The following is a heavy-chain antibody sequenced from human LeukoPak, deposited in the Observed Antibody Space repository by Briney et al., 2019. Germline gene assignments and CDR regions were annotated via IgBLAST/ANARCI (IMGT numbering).Heavy chain of an antibody. CDR1: GGSISSGDYY. Sequence: SETLSLTCTVSGGSISSGDYYWSWIRQPPGKGLEWIGYIYYSGSTYYNPSLKSRLTISVDTSKNQFSLKLSSVTAADTAVYYCARGLAPGYSSSWGPDYWGQGSLVTVSS. J-gene: IGHJ4*02. CDR2: IYYSGST. CDR3: ARGLAPGYSSSWGPDY. V-gene: IGHV4-30-4*01. D-gene: IGHD6-19*01.